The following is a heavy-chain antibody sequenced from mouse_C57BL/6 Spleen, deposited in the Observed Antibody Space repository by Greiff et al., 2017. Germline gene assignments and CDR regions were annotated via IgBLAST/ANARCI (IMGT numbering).Heavy chain of an antibody. CDR2: IYPGSGST. D-gene: IGHD5-1-1*01. CDR3: ARGGKTYDVDY. Sequence: VQLQQPGAELVKPGASVQMSCKASGSTFTSYWITWVKQRPGQGLGWIGDIYPGSGSTTYNEKFKGKATLTVDTSAGTAYMQRSSLTSADSAVYYSARGGKTYDVDYWGQGTTLTVSS. V-gene: IGHV1-55*01. J-gene: IGHJ2*01. CDR1: GSTFTSYW.